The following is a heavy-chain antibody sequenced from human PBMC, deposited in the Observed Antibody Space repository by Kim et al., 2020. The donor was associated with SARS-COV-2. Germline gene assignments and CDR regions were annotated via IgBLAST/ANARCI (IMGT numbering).Heavy chain of an antibody. D-gene: IGHD3-10*01. CDR3: ARDRGVAVWY. Sequence: GGSLRLSCAASGFTFSSHWMSWVRQAPGKGLEWVANIKQDGSEKYYVDSVKGRFTISRDNAKNSLYLQMNSLRAEDTAVYYCARDRGVAVWYWGQGTLVT. CDR2: IKQDGSEK. CDR1: GFTFSSHW. V-gene: IGHV3-7*01. J-gene: IGHJ4*02.